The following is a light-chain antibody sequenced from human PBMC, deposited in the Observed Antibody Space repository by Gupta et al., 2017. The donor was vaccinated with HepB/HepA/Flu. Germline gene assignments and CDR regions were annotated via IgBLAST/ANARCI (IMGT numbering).Light chain of an antibody. CDR1: SSDVGSYHL. Sequence: QSALTPPASVSGSPGQSHPLPCTGTSSDVGSYHLVSWYQQHPGKAPKLMIYEVSKRPSGVSNRFSGSKSGNTASPTISGLQAEDEADYYCSSYAGSSTNLIFGGGTKLTVL. J-gene: IGLJ2*01. CDR3: SSYAGSSTNLI. CDR2: EVS. V-gene: IGLV2-23*02.